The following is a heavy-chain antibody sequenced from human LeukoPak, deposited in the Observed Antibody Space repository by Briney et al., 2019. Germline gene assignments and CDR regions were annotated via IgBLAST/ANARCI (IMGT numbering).Heavy chain of an antibody. CDR2: ISTDGGGT. J-gene: IGHJ4*02. CDR3: ARYGSGSYYHY. Sequence: GGSLRLSCAASGFTFSDYSMHWVRQAPGKGLEYVSAISTDGGGTYYVNSVKGRFTISRDNSKNTLYLQMGSLRAEDMAVYYCARYGSGSYYHYWGQGTLVTVSS. CDR1: GFTFSDYS. V-gene: IGHV3-64*01. D-gene: IGHD3-10*01.